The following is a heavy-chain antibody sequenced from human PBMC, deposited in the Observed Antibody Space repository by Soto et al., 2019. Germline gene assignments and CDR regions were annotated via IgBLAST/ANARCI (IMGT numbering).Heavy chain of an antibody. CDR2: ISGSGGST. CDR3: AKDGGGVVPAARRGGTGYFDY. CDR1: GFTFSSYA. D-gene: IGHD2-2*01. Sequence: GGSLRLSCAASGFTFSSYAMSWVRQAPGKGLEWVSAISGSGGSTYYADSVKGRFTISRDNSKNTLYLQMNSLRAEDRAVYYCAKDGGGVVPAARRGGTGYFDYWGQGTLVTVSS. V-gene: IGHV3-23*01. J-gene: IGHJ4*02.